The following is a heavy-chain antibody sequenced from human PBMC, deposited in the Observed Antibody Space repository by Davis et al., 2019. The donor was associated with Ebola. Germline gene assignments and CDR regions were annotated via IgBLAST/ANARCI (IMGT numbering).Heavy chain of an antibody. Sequence: PSETLSLTCTVSGGSISSYYWSWIRQPPGKGLGWIGSIYHSGRTYYNSSLKSRLTVLIDTSKNQFSLKLTSVTAADTALYYCARSGSYLSPPFDYWGQGTLVTVSS. V-gene: IGHV4-59*04. CDR3: ARSGSYLSPPFDY. CDR1: GGSISSYY. CDR2: IYHSGRT. D-gene: IGHD1-26*01. J-gene: IGHJ4*02.